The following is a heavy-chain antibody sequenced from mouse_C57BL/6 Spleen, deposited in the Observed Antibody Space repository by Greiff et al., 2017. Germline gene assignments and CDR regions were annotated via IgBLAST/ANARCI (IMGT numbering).Heavy chain of an antibody. CDR1: GYTFTDYE. CDR3: TRQLREKAMDY. Sequence: QVQLQQSGAELVRPGASVTLSCKASGYTFTDYEMHWVKQTPVHGLEWIGAIDPETGGTAYNQKFKGKAILTADKSSSTAYMELRSLTSEYSAVNYCTRQLREKAMDYWGQGTSVTVSS. J-gene: IGHJ4*01. CDR2: IDPETGGT. D-gene: IGHD3-2*02. V-gene: IGHV1-15*01.